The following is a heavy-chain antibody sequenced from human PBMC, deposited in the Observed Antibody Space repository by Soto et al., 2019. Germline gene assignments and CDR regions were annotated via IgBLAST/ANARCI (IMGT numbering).Heavy chain of an antibody. D-gene: IGHD2-2*01. J-gene: IGHJ6*02. CDR3: AKDSRYCISTSCTNYYYYYGMDV. CDR1: GLTFSSYA. CDR2: ISGSGGST. Sequence: GGSLRLSCAASGLTFSSYAMSWVRQAPGKGLEWVSAISGSGGSTYYADAVKGRFTISRDNSKNTLYLQMNSLRAEDTAVYYCAKDSRYCISTSCTNYYYYYGMDVWGQGTTVTVSS. V-gene: IGHV3-23*01.